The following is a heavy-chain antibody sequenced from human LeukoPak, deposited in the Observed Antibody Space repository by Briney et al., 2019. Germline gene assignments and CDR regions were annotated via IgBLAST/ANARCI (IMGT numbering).Heavy chain of an antibody. D-gene: IGHD3-16*01. CDR2: ISSDGTGT. CDR3: ARGGTWAFDY. J-gene: IGHJ4*02. Sequence: PGGSLRLSCAASGFTFSGSSMHWVRQAPGKGLVWVSRISSDGTGTSYADSVKGRFTISRDNAKNTLYLQMNSLRVEDTAVYYCARGGTWAFDYWGQGALVTVFS. V-gene: IGHV3-74*01. CDR1: GFTFSGSS.